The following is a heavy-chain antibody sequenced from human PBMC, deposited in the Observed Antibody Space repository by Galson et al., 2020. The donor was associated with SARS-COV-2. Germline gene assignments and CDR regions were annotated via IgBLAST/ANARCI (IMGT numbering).Heavy chain of an antibody. V-gene: IGHV6-1*01. J-gene: IGHJ3*02. CDR2: TYYRSQWTT. Sequence: SPTLSLTCAISGDSVSSNTAAWNWIRQSPSRGLEWLGRTYYRSQWTTDYAVSVKSRITINPDTSKNQFSLQLNSVTPEDTAIYYCAGRVAGAGSLHICGQGTMVIVSS. CDR3: AGRVAGAGSLHI. CDR1: GDSVSSNTAA. D-gene: IGHD6-13*01.